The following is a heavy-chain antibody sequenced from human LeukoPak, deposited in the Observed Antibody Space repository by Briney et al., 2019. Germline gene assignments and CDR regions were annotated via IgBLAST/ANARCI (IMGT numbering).Heavy chain of an antibody. CDR3: AKEYTNAMDYFDY. CDR1: GFTFSNHG. V-gene: IGHV3-30*18. J-gene: IGHJ4*02. D-gene: IGHD2-8*01. Sequence: GGSLRLFCAVSGFTFSNHGMPGVRQAPGKGLERVAVISYEGRKQYYADYVKGRFTISRDSSKNTLYLQMNRLRAEDTAVYYCAKEYTNAMDYFDYWGQGTLVTVSS. CDR2: ISYEGRKQ.